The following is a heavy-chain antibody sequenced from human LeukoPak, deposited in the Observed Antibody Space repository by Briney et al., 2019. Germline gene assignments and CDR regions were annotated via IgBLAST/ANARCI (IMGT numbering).Heavy chain of an antibody. D-gene: IGHD6-13*01. V-gene: IGHV4-59*01. CDR2: IYNSGST. CDR3: ARSTGYSIYYFDY. CDR1: GGSISSYY. J-gene: IGHJ4*02. Sequence: PSETLSLTCTVSGGSISSYYWSWIRQPPGKGLEWIGYIYNSGSTNYNPSLKSRVTISVDTSKNQFSPKLSSVTAADTAVYYCARSTGYSIYYFDYWGQGTLVTVSS.